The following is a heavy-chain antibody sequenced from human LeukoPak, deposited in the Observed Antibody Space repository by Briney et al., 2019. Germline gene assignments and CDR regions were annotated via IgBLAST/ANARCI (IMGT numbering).Heavy chain of an antibody. CDR1: GYTFTGYY. CDR3: ARDSIAAAGAFDY. V-gene: IGHV1-2*02. Sequence: ASVKVSCKASGYTFTGYYMHWVRQAPGQGLEWMGWINPNSGGTNYAQKFQGRVTVTRDTSISTAYMELSRLRSDDTAVYYCARDSIAAAGAFDYWGQGTLVTVPS. J-gene: IGHJ4*02. D-gene: IGHD6-13*01. CDR2: INPNSGGT.